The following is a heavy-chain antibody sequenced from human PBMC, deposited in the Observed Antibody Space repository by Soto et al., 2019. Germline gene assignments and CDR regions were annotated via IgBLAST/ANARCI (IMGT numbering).Heavy chain of an antibody. V-gene: IGHV3-23*01. CDR1: GFTFSSYA. CDR2: ISGSGGST. D-gene: IGHD1-26*01. J-gene: IGHJ4*02. Sequence: GGSLRLSCAASGFTFSSYAMNWVRQAPGKGLEWVSVISGSGGSTYYADSVKGRFTISRDNSKNTLYLQMNSLRVEDTAVYYCARDKIVGAYFFDYWGQGALVTVSS. CDR3: ARDKIVGAYFFDY.